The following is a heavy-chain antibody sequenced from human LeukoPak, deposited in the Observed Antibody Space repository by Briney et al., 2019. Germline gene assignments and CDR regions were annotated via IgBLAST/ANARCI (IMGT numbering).Heavy chain of an antibody. CDR1: GFTFSSYG. V-gene: IGHV3-30*02. J-gene: IGHJ3*02. CDR3: AKDFSPITMVRKGGTNAFDI. Sequence: GGSLRLSCAASGFTFSSYGMHWVRQAPGKGLEWVAFIRYDGSNKYYADSVKGRFTISRDNSKNTLYLQMNSLRAEDTAVYYCAKDFSPITMVRKGGTNAFDIWGQGTMVTVSS. CDR2: IRYDGSNK. D-gene: IGHD3-10*01.